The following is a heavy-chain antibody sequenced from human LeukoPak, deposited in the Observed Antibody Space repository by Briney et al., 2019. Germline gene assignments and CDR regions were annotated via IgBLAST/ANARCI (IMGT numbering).Heavy chain of an antibody. V-gene: IGHV1-46*01. Sequence: ASVKVSCKASEYTFTSYYMHWVRQAPGQGLEWMGIINPSGGSTSYAQKFQGRVAMTRDTSTSTVYMELSSLRSEDTAVYYCARASESNLRAGTGDYWGQGTLVTVSS. J-gene: IGHJ4*02. CDR2: INPSGGST. D-gene: IGHD6-13*01. CDR3: ARASESNLRAGTGDY. CDR1: EYTFTSYY.